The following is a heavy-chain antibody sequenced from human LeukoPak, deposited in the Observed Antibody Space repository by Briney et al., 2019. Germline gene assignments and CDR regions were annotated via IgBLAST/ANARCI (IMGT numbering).Heavy chain of an antibody. CDR2: IDNNGIT. Sequence: SETLSLTCAVSGESFSGNFWTWIRQSPGKGLEWIGEIDNNGITNYNPSLKSQVTMSVDTTRKRFSLRLTSESAADTGVYYCARGGGGAKASYFDYWGQGSLVTVSS. J-gene: IGHJ4*02. D-gene: IGHD1-26*01. CDR1: GESFSGNF. V-gene: IGHV4-34*01. CDR3: ARGGGGAKASYFDY.